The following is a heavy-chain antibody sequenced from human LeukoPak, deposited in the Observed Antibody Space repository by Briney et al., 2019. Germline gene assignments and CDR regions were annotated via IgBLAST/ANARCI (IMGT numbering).Heavy chain of an antibody. V-gene: IGHV1-18*01. CDR1: GYTFTSYG. Sequence: ASVKVSCKASGYTFTSYGISWVRQAPGQGLEWMGWISAYNGNTNYAQKLQGRVTMTRDTSTSTVYMELSSLRSEDTAVYYCATVADDWAPGAFDIWGQGTMVTVSS. J-gene: IGHJ3*02. CDR3: ATVADDWAPGAFDI. CDR2: ISAYNGNT. D-gene: IGHD2-21*01.